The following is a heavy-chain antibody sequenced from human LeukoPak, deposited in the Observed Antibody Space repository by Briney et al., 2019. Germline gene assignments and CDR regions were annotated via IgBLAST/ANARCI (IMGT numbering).Heavy chain of an antibody. Sequence: ASVKVSCKASGYTFTGYYMHWVRQAPGQGLEWMGWINPNSGGTNYAQKFQGRVTMTRDTSISTAYMELSRLRSEDTAVYYCANGCSSTSCYTAEYFQHWGQGTLVTVSS. D-gene: IGHD2-2*02. J-gene: IGHJ1*01. CDR3: ANGCSSTSCYTAEYFQH. CDR2: INPNSGGT. V-gene: IGHV1-2*02. CDR1: GYTFTGYY.